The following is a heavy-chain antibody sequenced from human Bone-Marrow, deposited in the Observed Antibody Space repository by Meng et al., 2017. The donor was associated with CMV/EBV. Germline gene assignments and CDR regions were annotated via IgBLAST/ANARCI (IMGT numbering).Heavy chain of an antibody. Sequence: ASVKVSCKASGYTFTGYYMHWVRQAPGQGLEWMGWINPNSGGTNYAQKFQGRVTMTRDTSISTAYMELSSLRSEDTAVYYCAREGGAGTTIYFDYWGQGTLVTVSS. CDR2: INPNSGGT. CDR3: AREGGAGTTIYFDY. V-gene: IGHV1-2*02. CDR1: GYTFTGYY. J-gene: IGHJ4*02. D-gene: IGHD1-7*01.